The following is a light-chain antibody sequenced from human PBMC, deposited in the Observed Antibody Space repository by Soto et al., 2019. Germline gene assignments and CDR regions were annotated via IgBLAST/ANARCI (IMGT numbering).Light chain of an antibody. CDR1: SSDVGGYNY. Sequence: QSVLTQPASVSGSPGQSITISCTGTSSDVGGYNYVSWYQQYPGKAPKLMIYDVSNRPSGVSNRFSGSKSGNTASLTISGXXXXXEADYYCSSYTISNTLVFGSGTKVTVL. J-gene: IGLJ1*01. V-gene: IGLV2-14*01. CDR3: SSYTISNTLV. CDR2: DVS.